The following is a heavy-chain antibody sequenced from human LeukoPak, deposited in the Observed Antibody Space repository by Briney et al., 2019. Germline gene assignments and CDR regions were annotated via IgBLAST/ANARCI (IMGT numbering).Heavy chain of an antibody. CDR3: AKRGATNFYFDY. V-gene: IGHV3-23*01. CDR2: ISGSGDST. Sequence: PGGSLRLSCAASGFTFSSYAMSWVRRAPGKGLEWVSGISGSGDSTYYADSVKGRFTISRDNSKNTLYLQMNSLRAEDTAVYYCAKRGATNFYFDYWGQGTLVTVSS. CDR1: GFTFSSYA. D-gene: IGHD1-26*01. J-gene: IGHJ4*02.